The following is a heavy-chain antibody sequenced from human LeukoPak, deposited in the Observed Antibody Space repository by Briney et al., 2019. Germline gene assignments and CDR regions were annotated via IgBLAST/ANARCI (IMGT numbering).Heavy chain of an antibody. CDR3: ARVPPFRPPYNSYYYALDV. CDR2: IYYSGST. J-gene: IGHJ6*02. CDR1: GGSISSGGYY. D-gene: IGHD2-21*01. Sequence: SQTLSLTCTVSGGSISSGGYYWSWIRQHPGKGLEWIGYIYYSGSTYYNPSLKSRVTISVDTSKNQFSLKLSSVTAADTAVYYCARVPPFRPPYNSYYYALDVWDQGTTVTVSS. V-gene: IGHV4-31*03.